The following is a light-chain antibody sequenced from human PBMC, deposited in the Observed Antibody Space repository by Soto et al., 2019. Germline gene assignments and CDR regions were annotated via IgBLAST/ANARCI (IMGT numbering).Light chain of an antibody. J-gene: IGKJ1*01. CDR2: GAS. V-gene: IGKV3-15*01. CDR3: QQYNNWLWT. CDR1: QSVNSN. Sequence: EIVMTQSPATLSVSPGERATLSCRASQSVNSNLVWYQQKPGQAPRLLIYGASTRATGIPARFSGSGSVTEFTLTISSLQPEDFAVYYCQQYNNWLWTFGQGTKVEIK.